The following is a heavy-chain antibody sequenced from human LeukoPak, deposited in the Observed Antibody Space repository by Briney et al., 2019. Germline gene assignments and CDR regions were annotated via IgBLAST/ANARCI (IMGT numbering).Heavy chain of an antibody. CDR1: GYSISSVYY. J-gene: IGHJ3*02. D-gene: IGHD1-26*01. CDR2: IYHSGST. CDR3: ARDYRIVGADDAFDI. Sequence: SETLSLTCTVSGYSISSVYYWGWIRQPPGKGLEGIESIYHSGSTYYNPSLKSRVTISVDPSKNQFSLKLSSVTAADTAVYYCARDYRIVGADDAFDIWGQGTMVTVSS. V-gene: IGHV4-38-2*02.